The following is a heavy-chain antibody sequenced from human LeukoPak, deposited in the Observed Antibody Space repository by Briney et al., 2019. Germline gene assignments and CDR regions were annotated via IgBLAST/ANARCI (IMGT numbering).Heavy chain of an antibody. J-gene: IGHJ6*02. CDR3: ARLTSYNHDYSGRYGLDV. Sequence: PGPSLRPSCAAAAFTFSSYGISSVSQAPRDGLEWFSSIGRGPSYTTHADSVEGRSSPSRDNAKHSLDLQMSSLRAEDTAVYYCARLTSYNHDYSGRYGLDVWGQGTTVTVSS. CDR2: IGRGPSYT. D-gene: IGHD5-12*01. V-gene: IGHV3-21*01. CDR1: AFTFSSYG.